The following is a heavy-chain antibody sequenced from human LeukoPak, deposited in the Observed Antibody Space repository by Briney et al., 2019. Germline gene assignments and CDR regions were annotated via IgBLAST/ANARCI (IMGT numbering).Heavy chain of an antibody. Sequence: SETLSLTCAVYGGSFSGYYWSWIRQPPGKGLEWIGEINHSGSTNYNPSLKSRVTISVDTSKNQFPLKLSSVTAADTAVYYCARGGGTVTNPFDYWGQGTLVTVSS. J-gene: IGHJ4*02. D-gene: IGHD4-17*01. CDR2: INHSGST. CDR1: GGSFSGYY. CDR3: ARGGGTVTNPFDY. V-gene: IGHV4-34*01.